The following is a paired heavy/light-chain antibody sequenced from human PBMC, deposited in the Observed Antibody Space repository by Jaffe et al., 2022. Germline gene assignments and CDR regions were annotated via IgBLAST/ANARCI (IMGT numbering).Heavy chain of an antibody. CDR3: ARDDAGYFDY. CDR1: GGSFSGYY. V-gene: IGHV4-34*01. J-gene: IGHJ4*02. Sequence: QVQLQQWGAGLLKPSETLSLTCAVYGGSFSGYYWSWIRQPPGKGLEWIGEINHSGSTNYNPSLKSRVTISVDTSKNQFSLKLSSVTAADTAVYYCARDDAGYFDYWGQGTLVTVSS. CDR2: INHSGST. D-gene: IGHD1-1*01.
Light chain of an antibody. Sequence: SYELTQPPSVSVSPGQTARITCSGDALPKKYAYWYQQKSGQAPVLVIYEDSKRPSGIPERFSGSSSGTMATLTISGAQVEDEADYYCYSTDSSGNHRGVFGGGTKLTVL. V-gene: IGLV3-10*01. CDR1: ALPKKY. J-gene: IGLJ3*02. CDR2: EDS. CDR3: YSTDSSGNHRGV.